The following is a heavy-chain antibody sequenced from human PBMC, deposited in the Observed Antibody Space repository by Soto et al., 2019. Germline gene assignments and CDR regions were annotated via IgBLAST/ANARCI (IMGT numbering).Heavy chain of an antibody. CDR2: TYHSGNP. CDR3: ARTVYDSSGYYHHDAFDI. CDR1: GDTISTGCYT. Sequence: SETLSLTCDVSGDTISTGCYTWAWIRQPPGKALEWIGHTYHSGNPYYNPSLKSRVIISVDTSKNQFSLKLSSVTAADTAVYYCARTVYDSSGYYHHDAFDIWGQGTMVTVSS. V-gene: IGHV4-30-2*01. D-gene: IGHD3-22*01. J-gene: IGHJ3*02.